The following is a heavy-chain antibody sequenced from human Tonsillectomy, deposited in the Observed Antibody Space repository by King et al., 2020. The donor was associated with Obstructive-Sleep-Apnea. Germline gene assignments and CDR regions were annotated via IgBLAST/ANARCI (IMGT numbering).Heavy chain of an antibody. CDR2: INSDGSST. Sequence: VQLVESGGGLAQPGGSLRLSCAASGFTFSSYWMYWVRHAPGKGLVWVSRINSDGSSTNYADSVKGRFTIFRDNAKNTLYLQMNSLRAEDTAVYYCARDYFMGGNNSGYCKNWGQGTLVTVSS. D-gene: IGHD3-22*01. V-gene: IGHV3-74*01. J-gene: IGHJ4*02. CDR3: ARDYFMGGNNSGYCKN. CDR1: GFTFSSYW.